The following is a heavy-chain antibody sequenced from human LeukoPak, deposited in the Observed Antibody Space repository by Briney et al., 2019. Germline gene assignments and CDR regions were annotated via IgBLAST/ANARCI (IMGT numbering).Heavy chain of an antibody. CDR1: GFTFSDYY. Sequence: GGSLRLSCVASGFTFSDYYMTWIRQAPGRGLEWVSYMSSSGSGTYYTESVKGRFTISRDNTKNSLFLQMNSLRAEDTAVYYCARGKRTMDVWGQGTTVTVSS. CDR2: MSSSGSGT. CDR3: ARGKRTMDV. J-gene: IGHJ6*02. V-gene: IGHV3-11*01.